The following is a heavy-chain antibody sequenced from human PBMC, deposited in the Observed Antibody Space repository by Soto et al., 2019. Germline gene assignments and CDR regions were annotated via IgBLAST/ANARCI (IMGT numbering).Heavy chain of an antibody. CDR2: IKSKTDGGTT. J-gene: IGHJ4*02. D-gene: IGHD6-6*01. V-gene: IGHV3-15*07. CDR1: GFTFSNAW. CDR3: TTESRATSSYFSY. Sequence: GGSLRLSCAASGFTFSNAWMNWVRPAPGKGLEWVGRIKSKTDGGTTDYAAPVKGRFTISRDDSKNTLYLQMNSLKTEDTAVYYCTTESRATSSYFSYWGQGTLVTVSS.